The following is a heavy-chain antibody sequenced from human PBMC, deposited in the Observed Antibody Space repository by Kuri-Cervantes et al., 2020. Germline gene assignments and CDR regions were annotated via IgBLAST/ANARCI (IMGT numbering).Heavy chain of an antibody. D-gene: IGHD3-10*01. Sequence: LSLTCAASEFTVRSNFMSWVRQAPGKGLEWVSVLYSDGSTYYADSVKGRFTISRDSSKNTLYLQMNSLRAEDTAVYYCAKDGSTAITISAFDIWGQGTMVTVSS. J-gene: IGHJ3*02. CDR3: AKDGSTAITISAFDI. CDR2: LYSDGST. CDR1: EFTVRSNF. V-gene: IGHV3-66*01.